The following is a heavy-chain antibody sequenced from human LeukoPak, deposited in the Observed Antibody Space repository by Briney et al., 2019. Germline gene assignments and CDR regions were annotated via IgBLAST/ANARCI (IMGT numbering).Heavy chain of an antibody. CDR3: AIGNGDFGFHY. V-gene: IGHV3-13*01. J-gene: IGHJ4*02. CDR2: IGTAGDT. D-gene: IGHD4-17*01. CDR1: GFTFSSYD. Sequence: PGGSLRLSCAASGFTFSSYDMHWVRQATGKGLEWVSAIGTAGDTYYPGSVKDRFTISRENAKNSLYLQMNSLRAGDTAVYYCAIGNGDFGFHYGDRGTLVTVSS.